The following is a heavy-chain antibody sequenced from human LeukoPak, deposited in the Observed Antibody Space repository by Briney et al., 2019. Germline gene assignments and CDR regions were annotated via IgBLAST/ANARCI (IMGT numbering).Heavy chain of an antibody. J-gene: IGHJ6*04. D-gene: IGHD3-10*01. Sequence: PGRSLTLSCAASGFTSTGDWMSWLRPAPGKGLEWVAKLKQDGGENYYVDSVKGRFTISRDNAKNSLYLQMNSLRAEDTAVYYCARDRGFGQADVWGKGTTVTVSS. CDR3: ARDRGFGQADV. V-gene: IGHV3-7*01. CDR2: LKQDGGEN. CDR1: GFTSTGDW.